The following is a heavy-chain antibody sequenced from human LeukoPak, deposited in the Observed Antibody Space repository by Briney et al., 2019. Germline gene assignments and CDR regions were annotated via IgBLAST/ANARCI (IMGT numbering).Heavy chain of an antibody. CDR1: GGSISSYY. CDR3: ARVTVTTRDFDY. V-gene: IGHV4-59*01. Sequence: PSETLSLTCTVSGGSISSYYWSWIRQPPGKGLEWIGYIYYSGSTNYNPSLKSRVTISVDTSKNQFSLKLSSVTAADTAVYYCARVTVTTRDFDYWGQGTLVTVPS. CDR2: IYYSGST. D-gene: IGHD4-17*01. J-gene: IGHJ4*02.